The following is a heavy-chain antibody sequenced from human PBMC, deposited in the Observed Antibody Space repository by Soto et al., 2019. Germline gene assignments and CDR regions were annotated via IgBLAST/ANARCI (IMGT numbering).Heavy chain of an antibody. Sequence: PSETVSLTCAFYGGSFSGYYWSWIRQPPGKGLEWIGEINHSGSTNYNPSLKSRVTISVDTSKNQFSLKLSSVTAADTAVYYCANLAGWFDPWGQGTLVTVSS. CDR1: GGSFSGYY. J-gene: IGHJ5*02. CDR2: INHSGST. CDR3: ANLAGWFDP. D-gene: IGHD3-16*01. V-gene: IGHV4-34*01.